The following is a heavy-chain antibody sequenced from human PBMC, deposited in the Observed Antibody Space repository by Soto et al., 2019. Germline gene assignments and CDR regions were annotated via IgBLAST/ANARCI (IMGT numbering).Heavy chain of an antibody. Sequence: EVQLAESGGGLVQPGGSLRLSCAASGFTFVSYDLIWVRQAPGKGLEWISYISSSGTTTSYADSVKGRFTISRDNAKNSLYLQMDSLRGDDTAVYYCARSRGCGAPNDYWGQGTLVTVSS. CDR2: ISSSGTTT. J-gene: IGHJ4*02. CDR3: ARSRGCGAPNDY. V-gene: IGHV3-48*03. CDR1: GFTFVSYD. D-gene: IGHD1-26*01.